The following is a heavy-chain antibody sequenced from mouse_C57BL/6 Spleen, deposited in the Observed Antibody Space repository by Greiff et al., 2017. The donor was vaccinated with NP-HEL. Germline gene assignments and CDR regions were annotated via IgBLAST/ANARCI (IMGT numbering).Heavy chain of an antibody. V-gene: IGHV1-64*01. J-gene: IGHJ4*01. Sequence: VQLQQSGAELVKPGASVKLSCKASGYTFTSYWMHWVKQRPGQGLEWIGMIHPNSGSTNYNEKFKSKATLTVDKSSSTAYMQLSSLTSEDYAVYYCARSLYYYGSSYHYYAMDDWGQGTSVTVSS. CDR1: GYTFTSYW. CDR2: IHPNSGST. CDR3: ARSLYYYGSSYHYYAMDD. D-gene: IGHD1-1*01.